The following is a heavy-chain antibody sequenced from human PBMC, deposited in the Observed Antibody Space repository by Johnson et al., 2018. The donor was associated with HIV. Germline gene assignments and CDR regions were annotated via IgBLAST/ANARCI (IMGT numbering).Heavy chain of an antibody. D-gene: IGHD4-17*01. CDR1: GFMFSSYW. Sequence: VQLVESGGGLVQPGGSLRLSCAASGFMFSSYWMSWVRQVPGKGLEWVSGINWNGGSTGYADSVKGRFTISRDNAKNSLFLQMNSLRAEDTAVYYCARDSTPWGDDYVDYAFDIWGQGTVVTVSS. CDR3: ARDSTPWGDDYVDYAFDI. V-gene: IGHV3-20*04. J-gene: IGHJ3*02. CDR2: INWNGGST.